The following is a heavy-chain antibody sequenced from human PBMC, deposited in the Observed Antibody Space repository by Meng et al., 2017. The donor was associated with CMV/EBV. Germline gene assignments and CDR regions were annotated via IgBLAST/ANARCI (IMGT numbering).Heavy chain of an antibody. CDR1: GGSISSYY. CDR2: IYTSGST. V-gene: IGHV4-4*07. Sequence: QVQLQDSGPGLVKPSETLSLPCTVSGGSISSYYWSWIRQPAGKGLEWIGRIYTSGSTNYNPSLKSRVTMSVDTSKNQFSLKLSSVTAADTAVYYCARDLMNCSSTSCANWFDPWGQGTLVTVSS. CDR3: ARDLMNCSSTSCANWFDP. J-gene: IGHJ5*02. D-gene: IGHD2-2*01.